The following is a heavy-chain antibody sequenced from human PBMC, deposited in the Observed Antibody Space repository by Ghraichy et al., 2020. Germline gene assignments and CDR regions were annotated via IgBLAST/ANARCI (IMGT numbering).Heavy chain of an antibody. D-gene: IGHD2-21*02. Sequence: GGSLRLSCAASGFTFSSYAMSWVRQAPGKGLEWVSAISGSGGSTYYADSVKGRFTISRDNSKNTLYLQMNSLRAEDTAVYYCAKRGCGDCYYRTYWYFDLWGRGTLVTVSS. CDR1: GFTFSSYA. J-gene: IGHJ2*01. V-gene: IGHV3-23*01. CDR2: ISGSGGST. CDR3: AKRGCGDCYYRTYWYFDL.